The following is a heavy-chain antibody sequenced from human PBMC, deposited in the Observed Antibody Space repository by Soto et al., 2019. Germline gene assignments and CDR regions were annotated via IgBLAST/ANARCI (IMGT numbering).Heavy chain of an antibody. D-gene: IGHD2-21*02. Sequence: VQLVESGGGLVQPGGSLRLSCAASGFTFSSYWVHWVRQVPGKGLVWVSRINSDGSSTNYADSVKGRFTISRDNAKNTLYLQMNSLRAEDTAVYYCAIVYCGGDCSPFDYWGQGTLVTVSS. V-gene: IGHV3-74*01. CDR1: GFTFSSYW. CDR3: AIVYCGGDCSPFDY. J-gene: IGHJ4*02. CDR2: INSDGSST.